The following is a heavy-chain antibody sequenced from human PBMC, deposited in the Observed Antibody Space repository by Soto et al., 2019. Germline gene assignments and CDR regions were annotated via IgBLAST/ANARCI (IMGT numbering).Heavy chain of an antibody. Sequence: QVQLVQSGAEVKKPGSSVKVSCKASGGTFSSYTISWVRQAPGQGLEWMGRIIPILGIANYAQKFQGRVTLTADTSPSTAYMELSSLRSEDTAVYYCARGITMVRGVISGMDVWGHGTTVTVSS. CDR2: IIPILGIA. D-gene: IGHD3-10*01. CDR1: GGTFSSYT. V-gene: IGHV1-69*02. CDR3: ARGITMVRGVISGMDV. J-gene: IGHJ6*02.